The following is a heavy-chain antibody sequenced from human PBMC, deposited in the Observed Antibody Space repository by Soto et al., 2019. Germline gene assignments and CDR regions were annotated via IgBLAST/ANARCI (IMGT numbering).Heavy chain of an antibody. CDR1: VFLLTTSGAG. Sequence: QITLKESGPTLVQPTQHLTLTCTFSVFLLTTSGAGVGSIRQPQGKALEWLALIYWDDDKGYSPSLKSRLTITKDTSKNQVVLTMTNMDPADAATYFCAHRTTTVTWWFDPWGQGTLVTVSS. V-gene: IGHV2-5*02. J-gene: IGHJ5*02. D-gene: IGHD4-17*01. CDR2: IYWDDDK. CDR3: AHRTTTVTWWFDP.